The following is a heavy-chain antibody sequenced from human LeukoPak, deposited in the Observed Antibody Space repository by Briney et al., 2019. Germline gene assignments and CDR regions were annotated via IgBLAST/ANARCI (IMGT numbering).Heavy chain of an antibody. Sequence: ASVKVSCKASGYTFTGYYMHWVRQAPGQGLEWMGWINPNSGGTNYAQKFQGRVTMSRDTSISTAYMELSRLRSDDTAVYYCARDSRYCSSTSYYPFDYWGQGTLVTVSS. V-gene: IGHV1-2*02. CDR1: GYTFTGYY. D-gene: IGHD2-2*01. J-gene: IGHJ4*02. CDR3: ARDSRYCSSTSYYPFDY. CDR2: INPNSGGT.